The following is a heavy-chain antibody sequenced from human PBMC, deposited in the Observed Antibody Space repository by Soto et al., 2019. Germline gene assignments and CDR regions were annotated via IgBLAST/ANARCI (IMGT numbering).Heavy chain of an antibody. D-gene: IGHD2-21*02. V-gene: IGHV3-23*01. Sequence: EVQLLESGGGLVQPGESPRLSCAASGFTFSIYAMMWVRQSPGKGQEWVAGMTGSGGDIRYADSVKGRFTISKDNSKNTLYLQMNSLRAEDTAMYYCAKDAVYGDGLWLAANWGQGTLVTVSS. J-gene: IGHJ4*02. CDR2: MTGSGGDI. CDR1: GFTFSIYA. CDR3: AKDAVYGDGLWLAAN.